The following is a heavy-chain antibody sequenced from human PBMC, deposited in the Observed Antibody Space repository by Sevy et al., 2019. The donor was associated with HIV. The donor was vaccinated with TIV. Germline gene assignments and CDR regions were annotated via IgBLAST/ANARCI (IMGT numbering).Heavy chain of an antibody. V-gene: IGHV3-64D*06. J-gene: IGHJ4*02. D-gene: IGHD3-16*02. CDR1: GFTFSSYA. CDR3: VKARLRLGELSLYYFDY. CDR2: ISSNGGST. Sequence: GGSLRLSCSDSGFTFSSYAMHWVRQAPGKGLEYVSAISSNGGSTYYADSVKGRFTISRDNSKNTLYLQMSSLRAEDTAVYYCVKARLRLGELSLYYFDYWGQGTLVTVSS.